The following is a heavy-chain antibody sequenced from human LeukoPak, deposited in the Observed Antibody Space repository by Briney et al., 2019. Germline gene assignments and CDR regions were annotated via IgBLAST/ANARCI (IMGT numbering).Heavy chain of an antibody. J-gene: IGHJ4*02. CDR3: ARDLGYYDSSGYYPGYFDY. CDR2: ISAYNGNT. D-gene: IGHD3-22*01. V-gene: IGHV1-18*01. Sequence: ASVKVSCKASGYTFTSYGISWVRQAPGQGLEWMGWISAYNGNTNYAQKLQGRVTMTIDTSTSTAYMELRSLRSDDTAVYYCARDLGYYDSSGYYPGYFDYWGQGTLVTVSS. CDR1: GYTFTSYG.